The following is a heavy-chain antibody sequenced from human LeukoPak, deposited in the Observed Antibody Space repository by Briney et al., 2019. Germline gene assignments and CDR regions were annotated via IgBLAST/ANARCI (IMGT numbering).Heavy chain of an antibody. CDR3: AREIYSLYGMDV. D-gene: IGHD5-18*01. CDR2: IRSKANSYAT. Sequence: GGSLRLSCAASGFTFSGSAMHWVRQASGKGLEWVGRIRSKANSYATAYAASVKGRFTISRDDSKNTAYLQMNSLRAEDTAVYYCAREIYSLYGMDVWGQGTTVTVSS. J-gene: IGHJ6*02. CDR1: GFTFSGSA. V-gene: IGHV3-73*01.